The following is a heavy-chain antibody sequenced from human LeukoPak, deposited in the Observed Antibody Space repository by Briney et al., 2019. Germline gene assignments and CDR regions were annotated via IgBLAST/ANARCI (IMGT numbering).Heavy chain of an antibody. Sequence: ASVKVSCKASGYITTSYGISWVRQAPGQGLEWMGWISAYNGYTDYAQKLQFRVTMTTDTSTSTAYMELRSLRSDDTAVYYCARDKAVTTEVTQHFQHWGQGTLVTVSS. D-gene: IGHD4-23*01. V-gene: IGHV1-18*01. CDR1: GYITTSYG. J-gene: IGHJ1*01. CDR3: ARDKAVTTEVTQHFQH. CDR2: ISAYNGYT.